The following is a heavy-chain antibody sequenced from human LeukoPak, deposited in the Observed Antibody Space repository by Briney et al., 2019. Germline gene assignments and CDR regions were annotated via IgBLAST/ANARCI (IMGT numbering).Heavy chain of an antibody. D-gene: IGHD3-22*01. J-gene: IGHJ4*02. CDR3: ARVAPVAFYYDSSGYSGGFDY. CDR1: GGSISSGGYS. V-gene: IGHV4-30-2*01. Sequence: SETLSLTCAVSGGSISSGGYSWSWIRQPPGKGLEWIGYIYHSGSTYYNPSLKSRVTISVDRSKNQFPLKLSSVTAADTAVYYCARVAPVAFYYDSSGYSGGFDYWGQGTLVTVSS. CDR2: IYHSGST.